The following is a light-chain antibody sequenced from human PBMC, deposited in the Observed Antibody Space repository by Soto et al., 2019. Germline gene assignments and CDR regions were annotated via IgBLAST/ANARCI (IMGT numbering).Light chain of an antibody. Sequence: QSVLIQPASVSGSPGQSITISCTGTSRDVGGSNYVSWYQHHPHRAPKLLIYEVSYRPSGVSSRFSGSKSGNTASLTISGLQAEDEADYYCSSYTSSNTLGVFGVGTKVNVL. J-gene: IGLJ1*01. CDR3: SSYTSSNTLGV. V-gene: IGLV2-14*01. CDR2: EVS. CDR1: SRDVGGSNY.